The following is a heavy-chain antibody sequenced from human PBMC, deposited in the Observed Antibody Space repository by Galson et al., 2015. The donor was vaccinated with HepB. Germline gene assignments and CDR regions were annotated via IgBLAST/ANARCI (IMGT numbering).Heavy chain of an antibody. J-gene: IGHJ4*02. D-gene: IGHD4-17*01. CDR3: AKGLASLSTGFDY. Sequence: SLRLSCAASGFTLRSYAMSWVRQAPGKGLDWVSTISGSGANTYYADSVKGRFTISRDNSESTLYLQMNSLRAEDTAVYYCAKGLASLSTGFDYWGQGTLVTVSS. CDR1: GFTLRSYA. CDR2: ISGSGANT. V-gene: IGHV3-23*01.